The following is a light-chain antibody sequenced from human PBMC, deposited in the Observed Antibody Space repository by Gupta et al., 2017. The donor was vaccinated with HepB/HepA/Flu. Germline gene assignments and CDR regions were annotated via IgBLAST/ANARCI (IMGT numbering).Light chain of an antibody. J-gene: IGKJ1*01. V-gene: IGKV3-20*01. CDR3: HQYGSSPGT. CDR2: GAS. CDR1: QSVSSSY. Sequence: EIVLTQSPGTLSLSPGERATLSCRASQSVSSSYLAWYQQKPGQAPRLLIYGASSRATGIPDRFSGSGSGTDFTLTISRLEPQDSAVYYCHQYGSSPGTFGQGTKVEIK.